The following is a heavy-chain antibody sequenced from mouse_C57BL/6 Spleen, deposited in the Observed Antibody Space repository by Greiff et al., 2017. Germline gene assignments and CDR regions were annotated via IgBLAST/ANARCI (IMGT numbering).Heavy chain of an antibody. CDR2: IDPSDSET. J-gene: IGHJ2*01. V-gene: IGHV1-52*01. D-gene: IGHD3-1*01. CDR3: ARSARATAAYFDS. CDR1: GYTFTSYW. Sequence: VQLQQPGAELVRPGSSVKLSCKASGYTFTSYWMHWVKQRPIQGLEWIGNIDPSDSETHYNQKFKDKATLTVDKSSSTAYMQLSSLTSEDSAFYYCARSARATAAYFDSWGTGTTLTVSS.